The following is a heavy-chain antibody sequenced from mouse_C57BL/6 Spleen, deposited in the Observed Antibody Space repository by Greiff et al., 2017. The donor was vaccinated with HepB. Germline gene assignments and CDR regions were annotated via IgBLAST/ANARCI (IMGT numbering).Heavy chain of an antibody. CDR1: GYSITSGYY. D-gene: IGHD2-4*01. J-gene: IGHJ1*03. CDR3: ANYDGPFDV. CDR2: ISYDGSN. V-gene: IGHV3-6*01. Sequence: DVQLQESGPGLVKPSQSLSLTCSVTGYSITSGYYWNWIRQFPGNKLEWMGYISYDGSNNYNPSLKNRISITRDTSKNQFFLKLNSVTTEDTATYYCANYDGPFDVWGTGTTVTVSS.